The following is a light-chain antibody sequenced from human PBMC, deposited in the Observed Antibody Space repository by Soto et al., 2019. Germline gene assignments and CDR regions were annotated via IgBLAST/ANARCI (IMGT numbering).Light chain of an antibody. V-gene: IGLV1-40*01. Sequence: QAVLTQPPSVSGAPGQRVTISCTGSSSNIGAGYDVHWYQQLPTKAPKLLIYGNNNRPSGVPDRFSGSKSGTSASLAITGLQAEDEADYYCQSYDSSLSGRDVVFGGGTQLTVL. CDR2: GNN. J-gene: IGLJ2*01. CDR1: SSNIGAGYD. CDR3: QSYDSSLSGRDVV.